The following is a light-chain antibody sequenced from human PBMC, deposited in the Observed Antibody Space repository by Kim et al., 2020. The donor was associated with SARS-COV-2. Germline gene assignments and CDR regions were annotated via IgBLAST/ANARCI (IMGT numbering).Light chain of an antibody. CDR3: QKYNSAPAT. V-gene: IGKV1-27*01. Sequence: DIQMTQSPSTLSASVGDRVTITCRAAQGISNFLAWYQQKPGKVPKLLLYAASALQSGVPSRFSGSGSGTDFTLTISSLQPEDVATYYCQKYNSAPATFGQGTKVDIK. CDR2: AAS. J-gene: IGKJ1*01. CDR1: QGISNF.